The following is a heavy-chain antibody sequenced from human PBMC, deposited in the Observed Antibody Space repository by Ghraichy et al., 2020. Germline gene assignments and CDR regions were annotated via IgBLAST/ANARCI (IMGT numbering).Heavy chain of an antibody. D-gene: IGHD2-2*02. V-gene: IGHV4-39*01. J-gene: IGHJ3*02. CDR1: GGSISSSSYY. Sequence: SETLSLTCTVSGGSISSSSYYWGWIRQLPGKGLEWIGSIYYSGSTYYNPSLKSRVTISVDTSKNQFSLKLSSVTAADTAVYYCARQEGGYCSSTSCYTGAFDIWGQGTMVTVSS. CDR2: IYYSGST. CDR3: ARQEGGYCSSTSCYTGAFDI.